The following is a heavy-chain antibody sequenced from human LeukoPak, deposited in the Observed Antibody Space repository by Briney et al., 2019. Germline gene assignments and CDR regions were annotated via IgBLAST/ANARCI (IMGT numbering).Heavy chain of an antibody. CDR3: ARDGMGYSDAFDI. D-gene: IGHD3-22*01. CDR2: IKQDGSEK. V-gene: IGHV3-7*01. J-gene: IGHJ3*02. Sequence: GGSLRLSCAASGFTFSSYWMSWVRQAPGNGLEWVANIKQDGSEKYYVDSVKGRFTISRDNAKNSLYLQMNSLRAEDTAVYYCARDGMGYSDAFDIWGQGTMVTVSS. CDR1: GFTFSSYW.